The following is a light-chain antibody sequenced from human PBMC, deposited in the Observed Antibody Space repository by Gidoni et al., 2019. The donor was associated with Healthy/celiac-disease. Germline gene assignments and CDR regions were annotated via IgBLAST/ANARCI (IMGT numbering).Light chain of an antibody. CDR3: SSYTSSSTLLV. CDR1: RSDVGGYNY. Sequence: QSALTKPASVSGSPGQSLTLSCTGTRSDVGGYNYFSWYQQHPGKAPKRMIYDVSNRPLGVSNRFSGSKSGNTASLTISGLQAEDEADYYCSSYTSSSTLLVFGTGTKVXV. V-gene: IGLV2-14*01. CDR2: DVS. J-gene: IGLJ1*01.